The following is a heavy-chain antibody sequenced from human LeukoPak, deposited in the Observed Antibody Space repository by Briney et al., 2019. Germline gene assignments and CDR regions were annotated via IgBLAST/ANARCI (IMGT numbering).Heavy chain of an antibody. CDR2: IYYSGST. CDR1: GSSISSHY. V-gene: IGHV4-59*11. D-gene: IGHD5-24*01. CDR3: ARVPSTQSASYYMDV. J-gene: IGHJ6*03. Sequence: SETLSLTCTVSGSSISSHYWSWIRQPPGKGLEWIGYIYYSGSTNYNPSLKSRVTISVDTSKNQFSLKLSSVTAADTAVYYCARVPSTQSASYYMDVWGKGTTVTVSS.